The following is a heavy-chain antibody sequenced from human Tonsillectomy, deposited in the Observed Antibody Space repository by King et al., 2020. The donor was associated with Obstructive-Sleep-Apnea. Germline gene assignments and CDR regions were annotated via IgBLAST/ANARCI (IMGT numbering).Heavy chain of an antibody. V-gene: IGHV3-13*01. Sequence: VQLVESGGGLVQPGGSLRLSCAASGFTFSSYDMHWVRQVTGKGLECVSAIGTAGDTYYPGSVKGRFTISRENAKNSLYLQMNSLRAGDTSVYYCTRSAPYCCGGGCHESYYYGMDVWGQGTTVTVSS. CDR3: TRSAPYCCGGGCHESYYYGMDV. CDR1: GFTFSSYD. J-gene: IGHJ6*02. D-gene: IGHD2-15*01. CDR2: IGTAGDT.